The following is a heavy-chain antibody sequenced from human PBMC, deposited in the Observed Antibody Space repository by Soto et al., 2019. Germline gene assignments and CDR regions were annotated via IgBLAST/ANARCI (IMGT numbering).Heavy chain of an antibody. CDR2: MSHIGSV. J-gene: IGHJ4*01. D-gene: IGHD6-19*01. Sequence: QVLLQESGPGLVQPSGTLSLSCVVSGVSIGSIYYWGWVRQPPGKGLGWLRAMSHIGSVNYNPSLTSRVTISMDKAQNPFSLKLASMTAADTAVYYCARSLGWYAVDYRGHGTLVNVSS. V-gene: IGHV4-4*02. CDR3: ARSLGWYAVDY. CDR1: GVSIGSIYY.